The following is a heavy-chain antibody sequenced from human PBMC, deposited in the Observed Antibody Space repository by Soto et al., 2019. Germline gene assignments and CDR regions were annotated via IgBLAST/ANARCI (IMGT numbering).Heavy chain of an antibody. J-gene: IGHJ4*02. CDR2: INAGNGNT. CDR3: ARAVAVPADFDY. Sequence: QVQLVQSGAEEKKPGASVKVSCKASGYTFTGYAMHWVRQAPGQRLEWMGWINAGNGNTKYSQKFPGRVTITRDTSASTAYKELSSLRSEDTAVYYCARAVAVPADFDYWGQGTLVTVSS. V-gene: IGHV1-3*05. CDR1: GYTFTGYA. D-gene: IGHD6-19*01.